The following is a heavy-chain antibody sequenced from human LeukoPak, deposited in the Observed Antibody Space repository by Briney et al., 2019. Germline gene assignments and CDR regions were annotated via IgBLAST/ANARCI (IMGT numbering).Heavy chain of an antibody. V-gene: IGHV3-33*01. Sequence: PGGSLRLSCAASGFTFSSYGMHWVRQAPGKGLEWVAVIWYDGSNKYYADSVKGRFTISRDNSKNTLYLQMNSLRAGDTAVYYCARGGLGIGDFDIWGQGTMVTVSS. D-gene: IGHD7-27*01. CDR3: ARGGLGIGDFDI. J-gene: IGHJ3*02. CDR1: GFTFSSYG. CDR2: IWYDGSNK.